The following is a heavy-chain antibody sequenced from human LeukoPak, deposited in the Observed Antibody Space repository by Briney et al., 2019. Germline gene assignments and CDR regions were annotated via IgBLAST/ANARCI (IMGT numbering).Heavy chain of an antibody. CDR2: IYTSGST. D-gene: IGHD1-26*01. V-gene: IGHV4-4*07. Sequence: PSETLSLTCTVSGDSIRSYYWSWIRQPAEKGLEWIGHIYTSGSTNYYTSGSTDYNPSLKSRVTISLDRSKNQFSLKLSSVTAADTAVYYCAAFLSGTYWYFDYWGQGALVTVSS. CDR1: GDSIRSYY. CDR3: AAFLSGTYWYFDY. J-gene: IGHJ4*02.